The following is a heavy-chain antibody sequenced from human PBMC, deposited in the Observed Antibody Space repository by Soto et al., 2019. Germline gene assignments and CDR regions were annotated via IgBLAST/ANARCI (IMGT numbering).Heavy chain of an antibody. D-gene: IGHD3-3*01. CDR1: GFTFSSYA. V-gene: IGHV3-23*01. Sequence: QPGGSLRLSCAASGFTFSSYAMSWVRQAPGKGLEWVSAISGSGGSTYYADSVKGRFTISRVNSKNTLYLQMNSLRAEDTAVYYCAAVGGGYYPHYFDYWGQGTLVTVSS. J-gene: IGHJ4*02. CDR3: AAVGGGYYPHYFDY. CDR2: ISGSGGST.